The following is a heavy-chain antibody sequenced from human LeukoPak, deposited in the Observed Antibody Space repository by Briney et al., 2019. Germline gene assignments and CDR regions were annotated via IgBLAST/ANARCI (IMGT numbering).Heavy chain of an antibody. J-gene: IGHJ3*02. CDR1: GYTFTGYY. Sequence: ASVKVSCKASGYTFTGYYMHWVRQAPGQGLEWMGWINPNSGGTNYAQKFQGRVTMTRDTSISTAYMELSRLRSDDTAVYYCAREYDGSGLSNEAFDIWGQGTMVTVSS. V-gene: IGHV1-2*02. D-gene: IGHD6-19*01. CDR2: INPNSGGT. CDR3: AREYDGSGLSNEAFDI.